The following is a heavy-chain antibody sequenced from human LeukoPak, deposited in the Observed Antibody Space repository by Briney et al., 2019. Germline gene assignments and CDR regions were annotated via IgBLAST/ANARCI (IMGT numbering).Heavy chain of an antibody. V-gene: IGHV3-21*01. J-gene: IGHJ6*04. D-gene: IGHD3-22*01. CDR1: GFTFSRYS. CDR3: ARGPTMKMDV. CDR2: INSRSSYV. Sequence: PGGSLRLSCAASGFTFSRYSMNWVRQAPGKGLEWVSSINSRSSYVYYADSVKGRFTISRDNAKNSLYLQMNSLRAEDTAVYYCARGPTMKMDVWGEGTTVTVSS.